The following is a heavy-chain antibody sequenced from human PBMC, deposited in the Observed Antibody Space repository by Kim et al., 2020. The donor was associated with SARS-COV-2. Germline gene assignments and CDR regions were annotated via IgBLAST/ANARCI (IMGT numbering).Heavy chain of an antibody. D-gene: IGHD6-19*01. V-gene: IGHV3-23*01. Sequence: GGSLRLSCAASGFTFRSYAMSWVRQAPGKGLEWVSAISGSGGSTYYADSVKGRFTISRDNSKKTLYLQMNSLRAEDTAVYYCAKTHSSGTGGMDVWGQGTTVTVSS. CDR1: GFTFRSYA. CDR3: AKTHSSGTGGMDV. J-gene: IGHJ6*02. CDR2: ISGSGGST.